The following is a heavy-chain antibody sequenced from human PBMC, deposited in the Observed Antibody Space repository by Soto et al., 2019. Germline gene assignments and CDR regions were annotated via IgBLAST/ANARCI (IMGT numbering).Heavy chain of an antibody. Sequence: QVQLVQSGAEVKKPGSSVKVSCKASGGTFSSYAISWVRQAPGQGLEWMGGIIPIFGTANYAQKFQGRVTITADESAIRAYMELSSMRSEDTAVYYCARDGGGSSWYGVFDYWGQGTLVTVSS. CDR1: GGTFSSYA. CDR3: ARDGGGSSWYGVFDY. J-gene: IGHJ4*02. V-gene: IGHV1-69*01. CDR2: IIPIFGTA. D-gene: IGHD6-13*01.